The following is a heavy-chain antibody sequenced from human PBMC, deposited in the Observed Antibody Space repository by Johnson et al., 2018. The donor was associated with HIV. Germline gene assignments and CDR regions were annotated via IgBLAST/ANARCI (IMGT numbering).Heavy chain of an antibody. D-gene: IGHD6-6*01. CDR3: AKDTTFSSSHAFDI. CDR2: ISYDGSNK. Sequence: VQLVESGGGVVQPGRSLRLSCAASGFTFGDYAMHWVRQAPGKGLEWVAVISYDGSNKYCADSVKGRFTISRDNSKNTLYLQMNSLRAEDTALYYCAKDTTFSSSHAFDIWGQGTMVTVSS. V-gene: IGHV3-30*04. CDR1: GFTFGDYA. J-gene: IGHJ3*02.